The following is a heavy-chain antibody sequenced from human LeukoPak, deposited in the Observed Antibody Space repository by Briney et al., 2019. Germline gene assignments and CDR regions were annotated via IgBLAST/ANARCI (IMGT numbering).Heavy chain of an antibody. V-gene: IGHV3-23*01. CDR1: GFTFSSYW. D-gene: IGHD3-22*01. CDR3: AVSSWAYYDSSGYYPFDY. CDR2: ISGSGGST. Sequence: GGSLRLSCAASGFTFSSYWMHWVRQAPGKGLEWVSAISGSGGSTYYADSVKGRFTISRDNSKNTLYLQMNSLRAEDTAVYYCAVSSWAYYDSSGYYPFDYWGQGTLVTVSS. J-gene: IGHJ4*02.